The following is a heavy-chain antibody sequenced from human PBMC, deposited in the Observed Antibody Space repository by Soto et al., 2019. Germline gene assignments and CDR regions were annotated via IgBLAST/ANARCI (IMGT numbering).Heavy chain of an antibody. Sequence: QLQLQESGSGLVKPSQTLSLTCAVSGGSISSGGYSWSWIRQPPGKGLEWIGYIYHSGSTYYNTSLKSRVTISVDRSKNQFSLKLSSVTAADTAVYYCARGMTTVTTIDYWGQGTLVTVSS. D-gene: IGHD4-4*01. CDR1: GGSISSGGYS. CDR2: IYHSGST. CDR3: ARGMTTVTTIDY. J-gene: IGHJ4*02. V-gene: IGHV4-30-2*01.